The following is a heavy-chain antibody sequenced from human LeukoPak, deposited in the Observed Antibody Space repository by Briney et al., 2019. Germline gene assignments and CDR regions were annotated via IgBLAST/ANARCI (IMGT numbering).Heavy chain of an antibody. D-gene: IGHD5-12*01. V-gene: IGHV3-9*01. CDR1: GFTFDDYA. Sequence: GGSLRLSCAASGFTFDDYAMHWVRQAPGKGLELVSGISWNSGSIGYADSVKGRFTISRDNAKNSLYLQMNSLRAEDTALYYCAKDLHSGYDSPPIFDYWGQGTLVTVSS. J-gene: IGHJ4*02. CDR3: AKDLHSGYDSPPIFDY. CDR2: ISWNSGSI.